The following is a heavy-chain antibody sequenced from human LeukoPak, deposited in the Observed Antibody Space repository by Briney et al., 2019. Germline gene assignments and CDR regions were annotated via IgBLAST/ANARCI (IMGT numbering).Heavy chain of an antibody. J-gene: IGHJ3*02. CDR1: GGTFSSYA. CDR2: IIPIFCPA. V-gene: IGHV1-69*06. Sequence: SVKVSCKASGGTFSSYASSWVRQAPGRGLEWMGAIIPIFCPANYAQKVEGRVTITADKSTSTAYMELSSLRSEDTAVYYCAREPSAFDIWGQGTMVTVSS. CDR3: AREPSAFDI.